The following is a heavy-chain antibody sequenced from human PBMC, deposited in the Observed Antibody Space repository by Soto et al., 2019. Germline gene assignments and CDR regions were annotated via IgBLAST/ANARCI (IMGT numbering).Heavy chain of an antibody. Sequence: EVQLVESGGGLVQPGGSLRLSCAASGFTFSSYWMSWVRQAPGKGLEWVANIKQDGREKYYVDSVKGRFTISRDNAKNSLYLQMNSLRAEDTAVYYCARAIKRGSGSYFFDYWGQGTLVTVSS. CDR1: GFTFSSYW. V-gene: IGHV3-7*01. CDR2: IKQDGREK. D-gene: IGHD3-10*01. CDR3: ARAIKRGSGSYFFDY. J-gene: IGHJ4*02.